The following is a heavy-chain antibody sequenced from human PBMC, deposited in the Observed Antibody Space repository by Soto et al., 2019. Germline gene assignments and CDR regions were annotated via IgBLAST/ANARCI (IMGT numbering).Heavy chain of an antibody. CDR1: GYSFTSYW. CDR2: IYPGDSDT. V-gene: IGHV5-51*01. D-gene: IGHD3-22*01. J-gene: IGHJ3*02. CDR3: ASQRSYYYDSSTIDDAFDI. Sequence: AGESLKISCKGSGYSFTSYWIGWVRQMPGKGLEWMGIIYPGDSDTRYSPSFQGQVTISADKSISTAYLQWSSLKASDAAMYYCASQRSYYYDSSTIDDAFDIWGQGTMVTVSS.